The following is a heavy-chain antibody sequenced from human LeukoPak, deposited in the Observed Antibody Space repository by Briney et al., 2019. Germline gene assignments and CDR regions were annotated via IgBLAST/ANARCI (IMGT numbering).Heavy chain of an antibody. CDR3: ARAPGGYYNWFDP. Sequence: PSETLSLTCTVSGGSIISYYWSWIRPPPGKGLEWIGYFFYTGSTNYNPSLKSRVTISVDTSKNQFSLKLSSVTAADTAVYYCARAPGGYYNWFDPWGQGTLVTVSS. CDR1: GGSIISYY. D-gene: IGHD3-22*01. J-gene: IGHJ5*02. V-gene: IGHV4-59*01. CDR2: FFYTGST.